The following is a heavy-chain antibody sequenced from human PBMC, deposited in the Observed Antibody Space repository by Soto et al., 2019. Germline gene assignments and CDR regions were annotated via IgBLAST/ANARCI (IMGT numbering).Heavy chain of an antibody. V-gene: IGHV5-51*01. J-gene: IGHJ4*02. CDR1: GYSFTSYW. CDR2: IYPGDSDT. D-gene: IGHD5-12*01. CDR3: ARGRRFVPYSGYDYSQTE. Sequence: GESLKISCKGSGYSFTSYWIGWVRQMPGKGLEWMGIIYPGDSDTRYSPSFQGQVTISADKSISTAYLQWSSLKASDTAVYYCARGRRFVPYSGYDYSQTEWGQGTLVTVSS.